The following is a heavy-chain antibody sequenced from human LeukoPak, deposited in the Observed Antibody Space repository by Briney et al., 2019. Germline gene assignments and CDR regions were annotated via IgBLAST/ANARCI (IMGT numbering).Heavy chain of an antibody. Sequence: GGSLRLSCAASGFTFSNYAMSWVRQAPGKGLEWLSGISWNSGTRGYADSVKGRFTISRDNAKNSLYLQMNSLRPDDTAFYYCAKATGDWYFDLWGRGTLVTVSS. D-gene: IGHD7-27*01. CDR2: ISWNSGTR. CDR1: GFTFSNYA. J-gene: IGHJ2*01. V-gene: IGHV3-9*01. CDR3: AKATGDWYFDL.